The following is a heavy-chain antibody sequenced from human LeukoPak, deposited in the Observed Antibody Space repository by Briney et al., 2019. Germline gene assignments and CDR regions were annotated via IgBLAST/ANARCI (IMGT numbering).Heavy chain of an antibody. J-gene: IGHJ3*01. CDR1: GHTFSISW. Sequence: GDSLKISCKGSGHTFSISWIGWVRQKPGEGLEWMGIIYVGDSDTSYNPSFQGQVTISADRSTSTAYLQWSSLKSSDTAIYYCARCGHYDAYRVWGQGTLVSVSS. V-gene: IGHV5-51*01. CDR2: IYVGDSDT. CDR3: ARCGHYDAYRV. D-gene: IGHD2-21*02.